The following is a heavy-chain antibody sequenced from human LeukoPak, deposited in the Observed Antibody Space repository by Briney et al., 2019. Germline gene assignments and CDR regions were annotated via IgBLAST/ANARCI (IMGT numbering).Heavy chain of an antibody. Sequence: GGSLRLSCADCGFTIRTKFMSWVRQAPGKGLEWLANIKQVGREKYYVDSVKGRLTISRANAKESPYCKMNSRRAEDTALYYGAMDSSYYDILAAFVYWRQGTLVTVSS. CDR2: IKQVGREK. CDR3: AMDSSYYDILAAFVY. V-gene: IGHV3-7*04. J-gene: IGHJ4*02. CDR1: GFTIRTKF. D-gene: IGHD3-9*01.